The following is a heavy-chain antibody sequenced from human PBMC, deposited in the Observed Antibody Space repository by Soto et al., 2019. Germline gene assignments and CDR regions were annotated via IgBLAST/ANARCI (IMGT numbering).Heavy chain of an antibody. D-gene: IGHD2-2*01. CDR1: GYSFISHY. CDR3: ARDYLSSKLSLSYFDF. CDR2: INPSGGSA. J-gene: IGHJ4*02. Sequence: QVQLVQSGAEVTRTGASVKVSCKASGYSFISHYIHWVRQPPGQGLEWMGFINPSGGSATLAQKFQGRVTMTRDTSTSTVYMELTILRSEDAAVYYCARDYLSSKLSLSYFDFWGQGTLVTVSS. V-gene: IGHV1-46*01.